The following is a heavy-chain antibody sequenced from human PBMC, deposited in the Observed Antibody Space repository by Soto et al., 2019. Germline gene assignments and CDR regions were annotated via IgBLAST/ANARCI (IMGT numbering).Heavy chain of an antibody. V-gene: IGHV4-31*03. D-gene: IGHD4-17*01. J-gene: IGHJ6*03. Sequence: QVQLQESGPGLVKPSQTLSLTCTVSGGSISSGGYYWSWIRQHPGKGLEWIGYIYYSGSTYYNPSRKSRVTISVDTSKNQFSLKLSSVTAADTAVYYCARLTFGDREVVYYYMDVWGKGTTVTVSS. CDR1: GGSISSGGYY. CDR3: ARLTFGDREVVYYYMDV. CDR2: IYYSGST.